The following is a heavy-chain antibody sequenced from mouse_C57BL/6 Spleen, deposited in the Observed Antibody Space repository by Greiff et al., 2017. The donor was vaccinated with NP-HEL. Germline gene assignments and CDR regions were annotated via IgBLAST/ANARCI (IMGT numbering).Heavy chain of an antibody. Sequence: EVHLVESGGGLVQPGGSLCLSCAASGFTFTDYYMSWVRQPPGKALEWLGFIRNKANGYTTEYSASVKGRFTISRDNSQSILYLQMNALRAEDRATYYSARVRGGYDDAFDYWGEGTTLTVSS. CDR3: ARVRGGYDDAFDY. J-gene: IGHJ2*01. CDR2: IRNKANGYTT. CDR1: GFTFTDYY. D-gene: IGHD2-2*01. V-gene: IGHV7-3*01.